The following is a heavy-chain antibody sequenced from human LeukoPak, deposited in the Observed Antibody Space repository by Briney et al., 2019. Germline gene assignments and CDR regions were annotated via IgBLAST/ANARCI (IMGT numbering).Heavy chain of an antibody. CDR3: ARSGGTYYYDSSGYSPY. Sequence: ASVKVSCKASGYTFTSYAMHWVRQAPGQRLEWMGWINAGNGNTKYSQKFQGRVTMTRNTSISTAYMELSSLRSEDTAVYYCARSGGTYYYDSSGYSPYWGQGTLVTVSS. D-gene: IGHD3-22*01. CDR2: INAGNGNT. J-gene: IGHJ4*02. CDR1: GYTFTSYA. V-gene: IGHV1-3*01.